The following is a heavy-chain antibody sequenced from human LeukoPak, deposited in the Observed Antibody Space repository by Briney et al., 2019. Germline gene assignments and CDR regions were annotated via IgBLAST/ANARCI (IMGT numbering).Heavy chain of an antibody. D-gene: IGHD4-17*01. J-gene: IGHJ4*02. V-gene: IGHV4-39*07. CDR2: IYYSGST. CDR3: ARTGSTVTMLYPFDH. CDR1: GGSISSSSYY. Sequence: YPSETLSLTCTVSGGSISSSSYYWGWIRQPPGKGLEWIGSIYYSGSTNYNPSLKSRVSISVDTSKNQFSLKLSSVTAADTAVYYCARTGSTVTMLYPFDHWGQGTLVTVSS.